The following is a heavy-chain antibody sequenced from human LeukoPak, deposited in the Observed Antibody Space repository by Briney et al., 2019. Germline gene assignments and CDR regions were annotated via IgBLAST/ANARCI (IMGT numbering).Heavy chain of an antibody. Sequence: GGSXRLSCAASGFTFSSYSMNWVRQAPGKGLEWVSSISSSSSYIYYADSVKGRFTISRDNAKNSLYLQMNSLRAEDTAVYYCMVYDSSGYYYGAFDIWGQGTMVTVSS. J-gene: IGHJ3*02. CDR3: MVYDSSGYYYGAFDI. CDR1: GFTFSSYS. V-gene: IGHV3-21*01. D-gene: IGHD3-22*01. CDR2: ISSSSSYI.